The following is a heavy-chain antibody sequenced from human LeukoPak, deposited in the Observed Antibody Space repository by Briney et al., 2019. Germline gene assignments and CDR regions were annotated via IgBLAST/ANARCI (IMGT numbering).Heavy chain of an antibody. V-gene: IGHV3-9*03. CDR2: ISWNSGSI. Sequence: GGSLRLSCAASGFTFDDYAMNWVRQAPGKGLEWVAGISWNSGSIGYADSVKGRFTISRDNAKNSLYLQMNSLRAEDMAFYYCAKDNGPYLDSMYYFGLWGRGTLVTVSS. J-gene: IGHJ2*01. CDR1: GFTFDDYA. CDR3: AKDNGPYLDSMYYFGL. D-gene: IGHD3-22*01.